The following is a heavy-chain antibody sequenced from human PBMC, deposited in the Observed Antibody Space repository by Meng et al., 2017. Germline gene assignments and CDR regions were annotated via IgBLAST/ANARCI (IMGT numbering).Heavy chain of an antibody. J-gene: IGHJ4*02. CDR1: GGSFSGYY. V-gene: IGHV4-34*01. Sequence: SDTLSSTCAVHGGSFSGYYWSWIRQPPGKGLEWIGEINHSGSTNYNPSLKSRVTISVDTSKNQFSLKLSSVTAADTAVYYCARRGPHWLYCSGGSCYPRPFDYWGQGTLVTVSS. D-gene: IGHD2-15*01. CDR2: INHSGST. CDR3: ARRGPHWLYCSGGSCYPRPFDY.